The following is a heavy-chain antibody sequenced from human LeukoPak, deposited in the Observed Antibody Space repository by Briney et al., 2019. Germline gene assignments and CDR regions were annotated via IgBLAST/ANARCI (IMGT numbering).Heavy chain of an antibody. Sequence: GGSLRLSCAASGFTFSSYSMNWVRQAPGKGLEWVSSISSSSSYIYYADSVKGRFTISRDNAKNSLYLQMNSLRAEDTAVYYCAKSEQWLVRSLNDYWGQGTLVTVSS. CDR1: GFTFSSYS. CDR2: ISSSSSYI. J-gene: IGHJ4*02. V-gene: IGHV3-21*01. CDR3: AKSEQWLVRSLNDY. D-gene: IGHD6-19*01.